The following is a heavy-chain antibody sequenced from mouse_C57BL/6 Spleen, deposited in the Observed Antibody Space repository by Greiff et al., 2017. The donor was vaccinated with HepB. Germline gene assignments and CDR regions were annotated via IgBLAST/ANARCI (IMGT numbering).Heavy chain of an antibody. J-gene: IGHJ4*01. CDR1: GYAFSSSW. D-gene: IGHD1-1*01. CDR2: IYPGDGDT. CDR3: ARPGITTGEDY. V-gene: IGHV1-82*01. Sequence: VKLMESGPELVKPGASVKISCKASGYAFSSSWMNWVKQRPGKGLEWIGRIYPGDGDTNYNGKFKGKATLTADKSSSTAYMQLSSLTSEDSAVYFCARPGITTGEDYWGQGTSVTVSS.